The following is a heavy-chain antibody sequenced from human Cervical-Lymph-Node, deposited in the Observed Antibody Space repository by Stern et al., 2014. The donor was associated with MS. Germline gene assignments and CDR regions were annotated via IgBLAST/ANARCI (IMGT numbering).Heavy chain of an antibody. D-gene: IGHD1-1*01. V-gene: IGHV1-18*01. J-gene: IGHJ4*02. Sequence: QVQLGQSGAEVKKPGASVKVSCKASGYTFTNTGINWVRLAPGQGPEWMGWVSTYNGNTKYAEKFRGRVTMTTDTSTSTAYMELRGLRSDDTAVYYCARGDDKTSYDYWGQGTLVTVSS. CDR2: VSTYNGNT. CDR3: ARGDDKTSYDY. CDR1: GYTFTNTG.